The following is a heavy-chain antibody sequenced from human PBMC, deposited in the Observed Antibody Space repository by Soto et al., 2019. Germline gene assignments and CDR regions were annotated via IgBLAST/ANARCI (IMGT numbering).Heavy chain of an antibody. CDR1: GFTFSTYS. J-gene: IGHJ4*02. Sequence: GGSLRLSCAASGFTFSTYSMNWVRQAPGKGLEWVSSISSTTNYIYYGDSMKGRFTISRDNAKNSLYLEMNSLRAEDTAVYYCARESEDLTSNFDYWGQGTLVTVSS. CDR3: ARESEDLTSNFDY. V-gene: IGHV3-21*06. CDR2: ISSTTNYI.